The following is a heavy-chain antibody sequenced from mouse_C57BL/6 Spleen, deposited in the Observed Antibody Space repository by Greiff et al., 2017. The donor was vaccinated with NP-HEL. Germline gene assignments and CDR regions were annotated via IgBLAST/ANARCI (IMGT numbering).Heavy chain of an antibody. CDR1: GYEFRSSW. CDR2: IYPGDGDT. V-gene: IGHV1-82*01. D-gene: IGHD1-1*01. J-gene: IGHJ3*01. CDR3: AREGYYGSSPCAY. Sequence: QVQLKQSGPELVKPGASVKISCKASGYEFRSSWMNWVKQRPGKGLEWIGRIYPGDGDTNYNGKFKGKATLTADKSSSTAYMQLSSLTSEDSAVYFCAREGYYGSSPCAYWGQGTLVTVSA.